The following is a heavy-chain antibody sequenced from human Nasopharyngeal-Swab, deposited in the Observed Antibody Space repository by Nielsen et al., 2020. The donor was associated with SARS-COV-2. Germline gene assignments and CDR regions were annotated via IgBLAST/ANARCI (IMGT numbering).Heavy chain of an antibody. CDR2: IIPILGIA. CDR3: ARGNEGAAAGAGYYYYGMDI. D-gene: IGHD6-13*01. Sequence: SVKVSCKASGGTFSSYAISWVRQAPGQGLEWMGRIIPILGIANYAQKFQGRVTITADKSTSTAYMELSSLRSEDTAVYYCARGNEGAAAGAGYYYYGMDIWGQGTTVTVSS. CDR1: GGTFSSYA. V-gene: IGHV1-69*04. J-gene: IGHJ6*02.